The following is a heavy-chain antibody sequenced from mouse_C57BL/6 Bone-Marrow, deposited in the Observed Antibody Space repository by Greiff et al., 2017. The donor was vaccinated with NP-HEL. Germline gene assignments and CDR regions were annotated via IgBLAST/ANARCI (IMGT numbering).Heavy chain of an antibody. D-gene: IGHD1-1*01. V-gene: IGHV5-9-1*02. CDR1: GFTFSSYA. Sequence: EVQVVESGEGLVKPGGSLKLSCAASGFTFSSYAMSWVRQTPEKRLEWVAYISSGGDYIYYADTVKGRFTISRDNARNTLYLQMSSLKSEDTAMYYCTRGPRYGSRTGYFDVWGTGTTVTVSS. CDR2: ISSGGDYI. J-gene: IGHJ1*03. CDR3: TRGPRYGSRTGYFDV.